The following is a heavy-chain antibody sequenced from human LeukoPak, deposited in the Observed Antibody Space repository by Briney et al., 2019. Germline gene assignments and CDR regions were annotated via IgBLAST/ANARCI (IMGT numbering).Heavy chain of an antibody. J-gene: IGHJ4*02. Sequence: SETLSLACAVYGGSFSGYYWSWIRQPPEKGLEWIGEINHSGSTNYNPSLKSRVTISVDTSKDQFSLKLSSVTAADTAVYYCARLPTYYYDSSGYSANDYWGQGTLVTVSS. CDR2: INHSGST. V-gene: IGHV4-34*01. D-gene: IGHD3-22*01. CDR3: ARLPTYYYDSSGYSANDY. CDR1: GGSFSGYY.